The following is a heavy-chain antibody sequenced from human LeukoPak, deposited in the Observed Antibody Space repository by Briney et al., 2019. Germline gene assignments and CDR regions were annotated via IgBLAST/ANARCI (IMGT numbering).Heavy chain of an antibody. D-gene: IGHD1-26*01. CDR1: GFTFSTSG. J-gene: IGHJ6*03. CDR2: ISYDANRK. Sequence: PGRSLRLSCAASGFTFSTSGMHWVRQAPGKGLEWVGVISYDANRKEYPDSVKGRFTISRDNSLNTLYLQMDSLRVEDTAVYYCAKEAGSTGYSYYYMDVWGKGTTVTVSS. V-gene: IGHV3-30*18. CDR3: AKEAGSTGYSYYYMDV.